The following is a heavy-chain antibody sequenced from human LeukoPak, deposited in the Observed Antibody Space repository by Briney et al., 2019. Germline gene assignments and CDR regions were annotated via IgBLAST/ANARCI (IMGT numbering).Heavy chain of an antibody. D-gene: IGHD2-15*01. Sequence: SVKVSCKASGGTFSSYTISWVRQAPGQGLEWMGRIIPILGIANYAQKFQGRVTITADKSTSTAYMELSSLRSEDAAVYYCARLYCSGGSCYSDYWGQGTLVTVSS. CDR2: IIPILGIA. J-gene: IGHJ4*02. CDR1: GGTFSSYT. V-gene: IGHV1-69*02. CDR3: ARLYCSGGSCYSDY.